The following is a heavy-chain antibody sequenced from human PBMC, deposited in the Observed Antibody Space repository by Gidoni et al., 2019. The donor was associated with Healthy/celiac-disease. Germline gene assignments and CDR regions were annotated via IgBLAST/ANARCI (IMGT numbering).Heavy chain of an antibody. CDR3: TTEQLERRKRVGYYYYGMDV. D-gene: IGHD1-1*01. V-gene: IGHV3-15*01. Sequence: IKSKTDGGTTDYAAPVKGRFTISRDDSKNTLYLQMNSLKTEDTAVYYCTTEQLERRKRVGYYYYGMDVWGQGTTVTVSS. CDR2: IKSKTDGGTT. J-gene: IGHJ6*02.